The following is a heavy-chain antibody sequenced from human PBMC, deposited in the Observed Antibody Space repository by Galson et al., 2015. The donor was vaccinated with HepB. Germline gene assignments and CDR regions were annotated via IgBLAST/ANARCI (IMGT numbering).Heavy chain of an antibody. J-gene: IGHJ4*02. Sequence: SVKVSCKASGGTFSSYTISWVRQAPGQGLEWMGRIIPILGIANYAQKFQGRVTITADKSTSTAYMELSSLRSEDTAVYYCARERARDYDSSGYYPTHWGQGTLVTVSS. V-gene: IGHV1-69*04. CDR3: ARERARDYDSSGYYPTH. D-gene: IGHD3-22*01. CDR1: GGTFSSYT. CDR2: IIPILGIA.